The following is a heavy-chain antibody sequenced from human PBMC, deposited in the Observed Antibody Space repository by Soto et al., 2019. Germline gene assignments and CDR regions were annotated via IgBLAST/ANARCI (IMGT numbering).Heavy chain of an antibody. CDR3: VRGVKNYYAMDG. CDR2: LNGDGSSA. J-gene: IGHJ6*02. V-gene: IGHV3-74*01. Sequence: GGSLRLSCAASGFTFTSHWMHWVRQAPGEGLVWVSRLNGDGSSAHYGDSMRGRVTISRDNAKNTVYLQMDSLRGEDSAVYYCVRGVKNYYAMDGWGQGTTVTVSS. CDR1: GFTFTSHW.